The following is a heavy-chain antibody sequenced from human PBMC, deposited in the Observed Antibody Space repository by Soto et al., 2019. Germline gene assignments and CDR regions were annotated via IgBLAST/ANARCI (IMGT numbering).Heavy chain of an antibody. V-gene: IGHV5-51*01. CDR3: ARHFDSSGYYPAY. D-gene: IGHD3-22*01. CDR2: IYPDDSDI. CDR1: GYRFTTYC. J-gene: IGHJ4*02. Sequence: GESLKISCQGSGYRFTTYCIAWVRQMPWKGLEWVGIIYPDDSDIKYSPSFQGQVTISADRSDSTAYLQWRSLKASDTAMYFCARHFDSSGYYPAYWGQGTKVTVSS.